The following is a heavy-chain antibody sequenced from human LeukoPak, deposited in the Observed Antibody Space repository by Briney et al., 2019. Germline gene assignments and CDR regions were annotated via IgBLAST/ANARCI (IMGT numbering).Heavy chain of an antibody. CDR3: SKDQVKDYSNYFDY. CDR1: GFTFSSYA. D-gene: IGHD4-11*01. J-gene: IGHJ4*02. Sequence: GGSLRLSCAASGFTFSSYAMSWVRQAPGKGLDWVSVISGSGGSTYHANSVKGRFTISRDNSKNTLYLQVNFLRAEDTAVYYCSKDQVKDYSNYFDYWGQGTLVTVSS. CDR2: ISGSGGST. V-gene: IGHV3-23*01.